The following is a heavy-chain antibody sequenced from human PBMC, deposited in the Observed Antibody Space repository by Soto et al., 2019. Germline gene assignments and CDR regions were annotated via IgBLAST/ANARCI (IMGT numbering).Heavy chain of an antibody. CDR3: ARSGGGSGWL. J-gene: IGHJ4*02. Sequence: PSETLSLTCTVSGDSVSTGSKYWSWSRQPPGKPLEWIAYIYSSGSTNYNPSLKSRVTISRDTSKNQFSLKMTSVTAEDTAVYYCARSGGGSGWLGGQGTLVTV. D-gene: IGHD6-19*01. CDR1: GDSVSTGSKY. V-gene: IGHV4-61*01. CDR2: IYSSGST.